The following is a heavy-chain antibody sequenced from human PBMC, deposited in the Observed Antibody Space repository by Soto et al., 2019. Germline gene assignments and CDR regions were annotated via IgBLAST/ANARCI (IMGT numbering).Heavy chain of an antibody. D-gene: IGHD3-3*01. CDR2: IYYSGST. Sequence: SETLSLTCTVSGGSISSSSYYWGWIRQPPGKGLEWIGSIYYSGSTYYNPSLKSRVTISVDTSKNQFSLKLSSVTAADTAVYYCAADVLRCLEWLFPRFDPWGQGTLVTVPS. J-gene: IGHJ5*02. V-gene: IGHV4-39*01. CDR3: AADVLRCLEWLFPRFDP. CDR1: GGSISSSSYY.